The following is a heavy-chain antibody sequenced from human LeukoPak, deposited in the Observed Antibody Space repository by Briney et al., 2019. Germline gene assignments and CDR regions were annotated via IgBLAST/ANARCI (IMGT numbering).Heavy chain of an antibody. Sequence: GGSLRLSCAASGFTFDDYAMHWVRQAPGKGMEWVSLISGDGGSTYFADSVKGRFTISRDNSKNSLYLQTNSLRTEDTALYYCAKEHLPYGGNPSWFDPWGQGTLVTVSS. CDR2: ISGDGGST. CDR1: GFTFDDYA. D-gene: IGHD4/OR15-4a*01. CDR3: AKEHLPYGGNPSWFDP. V-gene: IGHV3-43*02. J-gene: IGHJ5*02.